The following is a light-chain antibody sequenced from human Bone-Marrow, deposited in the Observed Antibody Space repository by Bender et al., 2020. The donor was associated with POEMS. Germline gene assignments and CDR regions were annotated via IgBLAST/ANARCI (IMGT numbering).Light chain of an antibody. J-gene: IGLJ3*02. Sequence: QSALTQPPSASGSPGQSVTISCTGTGSDVGGYDYVSWYQQHPGKAPKLLICEVTKRPSGVPARFSGSKSGNTASLTVSGLQAEDEADYYCSSYTSDYTQRLFGGGTKLTVL. CDR3: SSYTSDYTQRL. CDR2: EVT. V-gene: IGLV2-8*01. CDR1: GSDVGGYDY.